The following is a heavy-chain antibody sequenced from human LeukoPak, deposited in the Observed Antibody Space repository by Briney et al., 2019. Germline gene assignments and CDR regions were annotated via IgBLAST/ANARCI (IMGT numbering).Heavy chain of an antibody. Sequence: ASVKVSCKASGYTFTSYAMNWVRQAPGQGLEWMGWINTNTGNPTYAQGFTGRFVFSLDTSVSTAYLQISSLKAEDTAVYYCARDLWYYDSSGYYGFDYWGQGTLVTVSS. D-gene: IGHD3-22*01. CDR2: INTNTGNP. J-gene: IGHJ4*02. CDR1: GYTFTSYA. CDR3: ARDLWYYDSSGYYGFDY. V-gene: IGHV7-4-1*02.